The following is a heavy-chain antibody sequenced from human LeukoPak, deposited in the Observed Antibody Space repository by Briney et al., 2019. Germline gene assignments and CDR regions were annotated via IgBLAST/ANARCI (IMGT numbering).Heavy chain of an antibody. CDR2: IYYSGST. J-gene: IGHJ4*02. Sequence: SETLSLTCTVSGGSISSYYWSWIRQPPGKGLEWIGYIYYSGSTNYNPSLKSRVTISVDRSKNQFSLKLSSVTAADTAVYYCARATGRYSPFFDYWGQGILVTVSS. CDR1: GGSISSYY. CDR3: ARATGRYSPFFDY. V-gene: IGHV4-59*12. D-gene: IGHD1-26*01.